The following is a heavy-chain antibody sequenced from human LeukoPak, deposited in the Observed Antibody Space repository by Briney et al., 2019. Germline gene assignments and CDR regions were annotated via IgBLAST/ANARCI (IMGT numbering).Heavy chain of an antibody. CDR3: AKDSSDNDVLTAHDY. CDR1: GFTFSTYV. V-gene: IGHV3-23*01. CDR2: ISSGGGST. D-gene: IGHD3-9*01. J-gene: IGHJ4*02. Sequence: GGSLRLSCAASGFTFSTYVMSWVRQAPGEGLEWVSAISSGGGSTYYADSLKGRFTISRDNSKNTLYLQMNSLRVDDTAVYYCAKDSSDNDVLTAHDYWGQGTLVTVSS.